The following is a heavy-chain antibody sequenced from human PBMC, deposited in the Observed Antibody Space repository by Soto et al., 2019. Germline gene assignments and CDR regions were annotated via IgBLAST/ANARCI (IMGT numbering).Heavy chain of an antibody. CDR3: GKDRSDTWSFDY. V-gene: IGHV3-30*18. Sequence: QVQLVESGGGVVQPGGSLRLSCAASGFTFSSCAMHWVRQVPGKGLEWLAVVSHDGSLYPYADSVKGRFSISRDNSRKQLYLQMNSLRPEDTAVYYRGKDRSDTWSFDYWGQGTLVTVSS. J-gene: IGHJ4*02. D-gene: IGHD2-8*02. CDR2: VSHDGSLY. CDR1: GFTFSSCA.